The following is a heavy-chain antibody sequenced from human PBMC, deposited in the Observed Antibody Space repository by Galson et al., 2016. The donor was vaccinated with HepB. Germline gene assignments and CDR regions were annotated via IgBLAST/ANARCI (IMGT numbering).Heavy chain of an antibody. CDR1: GITFSSCW. J-gene: IGHJ4*02. V-gene: IGHV3-74*01. Sequence: SLRLSCAASGITFSSCWMHWVRQVPGKGPVWVPRIKGDGTDMFYADSVKGRFTISRDNAKNTLYLQMHSLRAEATAVYYCGSVFEFWGQGALVTVSS. CDR3: GSVFEF. CDR2: IKGDGTDM.